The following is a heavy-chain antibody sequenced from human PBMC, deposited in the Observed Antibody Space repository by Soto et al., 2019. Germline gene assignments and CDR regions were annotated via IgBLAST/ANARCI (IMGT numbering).Heavy chain of an antibody. D-gene: IGHD6-19*01. CDR3: AKDLPPGAVAGTGYDY. Sequence: GGSLRLSCAASGFTFSSYGMHWVRQAPGKGLEWVAVISYDGSNIYYVDSVKGRFTISRDNSKNTLYLQMNSLRAEDTAVYYCAKDLPPGAVAGTGYDYWGQGALVTVSS. V-gene: IGHV3-30*18. J-gene: IGHJ4*02. CDR2: ISYDGSNI. CDR1: GFTFSSYG.